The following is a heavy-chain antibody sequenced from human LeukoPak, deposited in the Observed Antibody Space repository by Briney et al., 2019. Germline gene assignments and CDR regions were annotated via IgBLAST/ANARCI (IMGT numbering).Heavy chain of an antibody. J-gene: IGHJ4*02. V-gene: IGHV4-39*07. Sequence: PSETLSLTCTVSGGSISSSSYYWGWIRQPPGKGLEWIGSIYYSGSTYYNPSLKSRVTISVDTSKNQFSLKLSSVTAADTAVYYCARDVGSWRIAVAGTKDYWGQGTLVTVSS. CDR2: IYYSGST. CDR1: GGSISSSSYY. D-gene: IGHD6-19*01. CDR3: ARDVGSWRIAVAGTKDY.